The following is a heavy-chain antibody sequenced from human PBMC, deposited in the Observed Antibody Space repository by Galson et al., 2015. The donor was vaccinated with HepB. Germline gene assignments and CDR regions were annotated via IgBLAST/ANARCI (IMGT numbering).Heavy chain of an antibody. CDR2: IIPILGIA. CDR3: ARDWQEPPTGDAFDI. J-gene: IGHJ3*02. CDR1: GGTFSSYA. Sequence: SVKVSCKASGGTFSSYAISWVRQAPGQGLGWMGRIIPILGIANYAQKFQGRVTITADKSTSTAYMELSSLRSEDTAVYYCARDWQEPPTGDAFDIWGQGTMVTVSS. D-gene: IGHD3-10*01. V-gene: IGHV1-69*04.